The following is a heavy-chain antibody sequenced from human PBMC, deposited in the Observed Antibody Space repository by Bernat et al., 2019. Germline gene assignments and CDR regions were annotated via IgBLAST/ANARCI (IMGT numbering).Heavy chain of an antibody. CDR3: AKKAPDCSSTSCYNYYYYMDV. Sequence: VQLLESGGGLVQPGGSLRLSCAASGFTFSSYGMHWVRQAPGKGLEWVAVISYDGSNKYYADSVKGRFTISRDNSKNTLYLQMNSLRAEDTAVYYCAKKAPDCSSTSCYNYYYYMDVWGKGTTVTVSS. J-gene: IGHJ6*03. CDR1: GFTFSSYG. V-gene: IGHV3-30*18. D-gene: IGHD2-2*01. CDR2: ISYDGSNK.